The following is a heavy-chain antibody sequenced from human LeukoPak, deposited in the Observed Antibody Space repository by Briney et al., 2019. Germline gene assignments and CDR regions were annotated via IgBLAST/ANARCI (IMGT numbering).Heavy chain of an antibody. D-gene: IGHD3-3*01. J-gene: IGHJ4*02. Sequence: PGGSLRLSCAASGFTFSRYTMNWVRQAPGKGLEWVSSISSSRTYIYYADSVKGRFTISRDNAKNSLYLQMNSLRAEDTAVYYCARVLSGRFDYWGQGTLVTVSS. CDR3: ARVLSGRFDY. V-gene: IGHV3-21*01. CDR1: GFTFSRYT. CDR2: ISSSRTYI.